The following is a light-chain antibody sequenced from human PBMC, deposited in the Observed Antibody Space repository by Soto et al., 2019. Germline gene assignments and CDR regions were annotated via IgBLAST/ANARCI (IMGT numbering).Light chain of an antibody. CDR2: EVS. V-gene: IGLV2-8*01. Sequence: QSALTQSPSASGSPGQSVTISCTGTGSDVGGYNYVSWYQQHPGKAPKLMIYEVSKRPSGVPDRFSGSKSGNTASLTVSGLQAEDEADYYCSSYAGSNNLGVFGGGTKVTVL. CDR3: SSYAGSNNLGV. CDR1: GSDVGGYNY. J-gene: IGLJ3*02.